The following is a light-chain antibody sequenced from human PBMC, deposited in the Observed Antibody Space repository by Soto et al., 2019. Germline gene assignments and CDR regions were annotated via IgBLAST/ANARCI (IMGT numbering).Light chain of an antibody. CDR1: QTVRSNY. CDR2: DAS. V-gene: IGKV3-20*01. CDR3: QQYGGAPQIT. J-gene: IGKJ5*01. Sequence: EIVLTQSPGTLSLFPGERATLSCRASQTVRSNYLAWYQQKPGQAPRLLIYDASRRATGIPDRFSGSGSGTDFTLAISRLEPEDFAVYYCQQYGGAPQITFGQGTRLETK.